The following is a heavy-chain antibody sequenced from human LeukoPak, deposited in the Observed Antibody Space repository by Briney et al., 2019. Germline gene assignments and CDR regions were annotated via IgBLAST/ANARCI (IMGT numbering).Heavy chain of an antibody. V-gene: IGHV4-59*12. CDR2: IYYSGST. CDR1: GGSISGYY. D-gene: IGHD6-19*01. J-gene: IGHJ6*02. CDR3: ARGQVGGWYGLRGYYGMDV. Sequence: SETLSLTCIVSGGSISGYYWSWIRQPPGKGLEWIGYIYYSGSTNYNPSLKSRVTISVDTSKNQFSLKLSSVTAADTAVYYCARGQVGGWYGLRGYYGMDVWGQGTTVTVSS.